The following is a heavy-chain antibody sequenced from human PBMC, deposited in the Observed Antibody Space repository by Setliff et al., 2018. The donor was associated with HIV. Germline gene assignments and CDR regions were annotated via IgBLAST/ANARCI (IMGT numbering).Heavy chain of an antibody. CDR1: GYPFSGYG. D-gene: IGHD6-19*01. CDR3: ARGSCSGCYLSDY. J-gene: IGHJ4*02. Sequence: ASVKVSCKASGYPFSGYGISWVRQAPGQGLEWMGWISAYSGDTNYAQKFQGRVTMTRDTSINTAYMELSRLRSEDTAVYYCARGSCSGCYLSDYWGLGTLVTVSS. V-gene: IGHV1-18*01. CDR2: ISAYSGDT.